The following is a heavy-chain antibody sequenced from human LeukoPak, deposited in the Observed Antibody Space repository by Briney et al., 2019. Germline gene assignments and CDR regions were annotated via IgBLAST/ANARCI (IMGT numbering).Heavy chain of an antibody. D-gene: IGHD1-26*01. CDR3: ARVETYSGNYHRCVFDY. Sequence: PGGSLTLSCAASGFTFSSYSMNWVRQAPGKGLEWVSSISSSSSYIYYADSVKGRFTISRANAKNSLYLQINSLRAEDTAVYYCARVETYSGNYHRCVFDYWGQGTLVTVSS. CDR1: GFTFSSYS. V-gene: IGHV3-21*01. J-gene: IGHJ4*02. CDR2: ISSSSSYI.